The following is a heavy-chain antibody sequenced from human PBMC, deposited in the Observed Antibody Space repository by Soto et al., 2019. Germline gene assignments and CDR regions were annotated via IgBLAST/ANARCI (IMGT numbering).Heavy chain of an antibody. V-gene: IGHV3-21*01. Sequence: LRLSCAASGFTFSSNSMIWVRQAPGKGLEWVSYIDSTSMHIYYADSVKGRFTITRDNAKKSVYLQMTSLRAEDTAVYYCARLVGAYQHYIDYWGQGTLVTVSS. J-gene: IGHJ4*02. D-gene: IGHD1-26*01. CDR2: IDSTSMHI. CDR3: ARLVGAYQHYIDY. CDR1: GFTFSSNS.